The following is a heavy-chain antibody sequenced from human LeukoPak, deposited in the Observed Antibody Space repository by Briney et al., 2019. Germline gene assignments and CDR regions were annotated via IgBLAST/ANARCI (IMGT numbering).Heavy chain of an antibody. CDR3: ARVREELIFGVVQPDYYFDY. CDR1: GGTFSSYA. CDR2: VIPIFGTA. V-gene: IGHV1-69*05. J-gene: IGHJ4*02. D-gene: IGHD3-3*01. Sequence: GSSVKVSCKASGGTFSSYAISWVRRAPGQGLEWMGGVIPIFGTANYAQKFQGRVTITTDESTSTAYMELSSLRSEDTAVYYCARVREELIFGVVQPDYYFDYWGQGTLVTVSS.